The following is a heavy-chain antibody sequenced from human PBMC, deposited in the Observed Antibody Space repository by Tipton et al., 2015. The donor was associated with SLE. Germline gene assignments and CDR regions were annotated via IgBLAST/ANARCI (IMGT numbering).Heavy chain of an antibody. CDR2: INPSGGST. CDR3: ARDRRIGMATDAFDI. D-gene: IGHD5-24*01. V-gene: IGHV1-46*01. Sequence: QLVQSGAEVKKPGASVKVSCKASGYTFTSYYMHWVRQAPGQGLEWMGIINPSGGSTSYAQKFQGRVTMTRDTSTSTVYMERSSLRSEDTAVYYCARDRRIGMATDAFDIWGQGTMVTVSS. J-gene: IGHJ3*02. CDR1: GYTFTSYY.